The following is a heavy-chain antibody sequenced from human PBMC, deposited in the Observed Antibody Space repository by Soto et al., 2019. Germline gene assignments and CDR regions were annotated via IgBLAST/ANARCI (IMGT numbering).Heavy chain of an antibody. V-gene: IGHV3-23*01. CDR3: ARGSSGYISSWYYFDY. J-gene: IGHJ4*02. CDR2: VLQTGSST. CDR1: GFSFSTYI. Sequence: GGSLRLSCAASGFSFSTYIMSWVRQPPGKGLEWVSAVLQTGSSTFYADSVKGRFTISRDNSKNTVSLLMNSLRAEDTAVYLCARGSSGYISSWYYFDYWGRGTLVTVSS. D-gene: IGHD6-13*01.